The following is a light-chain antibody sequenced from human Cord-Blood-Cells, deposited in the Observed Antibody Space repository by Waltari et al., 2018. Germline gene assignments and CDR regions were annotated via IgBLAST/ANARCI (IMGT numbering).Light chain of an antibody. CDR2: DAS. CDR1: QCVSSY. J-gene: IGKJ1*01. Sequence: EIVLTQSPATLSLSPAERATVSCRASQCVSSYLAWYQPKPGQAPRLLIYDASNRATGIPARFSGSGSGTDFTLPISSLEPEDFAVYYCQQRSNWTPTFGQGTKVEIK. V-gene: IGKV3-11*01. CDR3: QQRSNWTPT.